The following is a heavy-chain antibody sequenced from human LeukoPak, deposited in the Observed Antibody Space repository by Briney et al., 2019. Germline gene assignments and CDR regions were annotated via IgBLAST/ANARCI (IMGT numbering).Heavy chain of an antibody. D-gene: IGHD2-2*01. V-gene: IGHV3-48*01. CDR3: ARTMRTYCSSTSCFHIDY. CDR1: GFTFSTYS. Sequence: GGSLRLSCAASGFTFSTYSMNWVRQAPGRGLEWISYISSSSSTIYYADSVKGRFTISRDNAKNSLYLQMNSLRAEDTAVYYCARTMRTYCSSTSCFHIDYWGQGTLVTVSS. CDR2: ISSSSSTI. J-gene: IGHJ4*02.